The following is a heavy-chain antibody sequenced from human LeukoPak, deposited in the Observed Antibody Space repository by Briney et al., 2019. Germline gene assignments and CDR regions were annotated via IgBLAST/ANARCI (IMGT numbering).Heavy chain of an antibody. CDR3: ATYANWVAGDV. D-gene: IGHD1-1*01. J-gene: IGHJ6*02. CDR2: INKEGNEE. CDR1: GFTFKDYW. V-gene: IGHV3-7*01. Sequence: GGSLRLSCAASGFTFKDYWMSWVRQAPGKGPEWVANINKEGNEEHFVDSVKGRFTVSRNNATNSLFLQMNSLRVEDTAVYYCATYANWVAGDVWGQGTTVSVSS.